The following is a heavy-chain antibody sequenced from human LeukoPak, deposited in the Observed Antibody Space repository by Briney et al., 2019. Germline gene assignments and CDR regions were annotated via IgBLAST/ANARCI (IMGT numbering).Heavy chain of an antibody. V-gene: IGHV4-38-2*02. CDR3: ARGGVDTAMVDY. J-gene: IGHJ4*02. CDR2: IYHSGST. CDR1: GYPISSGYY. Sequence: SETLSLTCTVSGYPISSGYYWGWIRQPPGQGLEWIGSIYHSGSTYYNPSLKSRVTISVDTSKNQFSLKLSSVTAADTAVYYCARGGVDTAMVDYWGQGTLVTVSS. D-gene: IGHD5-18*01.